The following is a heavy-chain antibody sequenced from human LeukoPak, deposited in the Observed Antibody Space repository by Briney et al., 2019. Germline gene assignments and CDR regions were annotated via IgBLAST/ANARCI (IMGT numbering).Heavy chain of an antibody. CDR3: ARYNWNDVRFDP. J-gene: IGHJ5*02. Sequence: EAPVKVSCKASGYTFTSYAMHWVRQAPGQRLEWMGWINAGNGNTKYSQKFQGRVTITRDTSASTAYMELSSLRSEDTAVYYCARYNWNDVRFDPWGQGTLVTVSS. D-gene: IGHD1-20*01. CDR2: INAGNGNT. CDR1: GYTFTSYA. V-gene: IGHV1-3*01.